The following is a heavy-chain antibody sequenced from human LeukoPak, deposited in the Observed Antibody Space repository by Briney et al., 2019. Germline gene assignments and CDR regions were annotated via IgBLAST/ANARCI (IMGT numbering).Heavy chain of an antibody. V-gene: IGHV1-2*02. J-gene: IGHJ5*02. D-gene: IGHD5-18*01. CDR2: INPNSGGT. CDR3: ARVRYSYKGFGKNWFDP. CDR1: GYTFTGYY. Sequence: ASVKVSCKASGYTFTGYYMHWVRQAPGQGLEWMGWINPNSGGTNYAQKFQGRVTMTRDTSISTAYMELSRLRSDDTAVYYRARVRYSYKGFGKNWFDPWGQGTLVTVSS.